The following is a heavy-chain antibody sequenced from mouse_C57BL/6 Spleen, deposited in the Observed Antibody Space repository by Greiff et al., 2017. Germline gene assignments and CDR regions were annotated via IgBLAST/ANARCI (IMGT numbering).Heavy chain of an antibody. CDR2: IYPSDSET. CDR3: ARGGYYSPAWFAY. D-gene: IGHD2-12*01. J-gene: IGHJ3*01. CDR1: GYTFTSYW. Sequence: VQLQQPGAELVRPGSSVKLSCKASGYTFTSYWMDWVKQRPGQGLEWIGNIYPSDSETHYNQKFKDKATFTVDKSSSTAYMQLSSLTSEDSAVYYWARGGYYSPAWFAYWGQGTLVTVSA. V-gene: IGHV1-61*01.